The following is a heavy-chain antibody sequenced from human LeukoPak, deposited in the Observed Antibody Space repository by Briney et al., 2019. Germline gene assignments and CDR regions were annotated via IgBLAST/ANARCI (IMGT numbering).Heavy chain of an antibody. CDR1: GGSFSGYY. CDR2: INHSGST. D-gene: IGHD3-3*01. Sequence: PSETLSPTCAVYGGSFSGYYWSWIRQPPGKGLEWIGEINHSGSTNYNPSLKSRVTISVDTSKNQFSLKLSSVTAADTAVYYCARGSRGGFWSGYYTGRRGGFDYWGQGTLVTVSS. J-gene: IGHJ4*02. V-gene: IGHV4-34*01. CDR3: ARGSRGGFWSGYYTGRRGGFDY.